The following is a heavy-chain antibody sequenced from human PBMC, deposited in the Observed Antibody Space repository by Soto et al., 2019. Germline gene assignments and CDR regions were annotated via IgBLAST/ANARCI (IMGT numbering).Heavy chain of an antibody. D-gene: IGHD4-17*01. CDR2: ISAYSGDT. CDR3: ARPSGSYGDYAWSLKY. V-gene: IGHV1-18*01. Sequence: QVQLVQSGAEVKKPGASVKVSCKASGYTFTGYSVGWVRQAPGQGLEWMGWISAYSGDTYYAQRFQDRLTMTTDASTSTAYMELTSLRSDDTDVYYCARPSGSYGDYAWSLKYWGQGTLVTVSS. J-gene: IGHJ4*02. CDR1: GYTFTGYS.